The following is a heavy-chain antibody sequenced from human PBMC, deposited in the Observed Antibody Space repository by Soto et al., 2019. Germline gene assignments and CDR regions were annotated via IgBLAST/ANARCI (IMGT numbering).Heavy chain of an antibody. CDR1: GGNLRSYA. CDR2: IIPIFGTA. CDR3: ARDSSSRAYYYGMAV. J-gene: IGHJ6*04. Sequence: QVQLVQSGAEVKKPGSSVKVSCKASGGNLRSYAISWVRQAPGHGIEWMGGIIPIFGTANYAQKFQGRATITEDEPTSTAYMKLSSLRAEDTAVYYCARDSSSRAYYYGMAVSGKGTTVTVSS. D-gene: IGHD6-6*01. V-gene: IGHV1-69*01.